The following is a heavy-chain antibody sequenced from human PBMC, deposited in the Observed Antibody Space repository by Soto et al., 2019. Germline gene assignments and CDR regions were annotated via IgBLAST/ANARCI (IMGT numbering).Heavy chain of an antibody. CDR3: AKDRYSGTYPTDFDY. D-gene: IGHD1-26*01. CDR2: ISYDGGNE. CDR1: GFTFSSYG. Sequence: QVQLLQSGGGVVQPGRSLRLSCAGSGFTFSSYGIHWVRQAPGKGLEWVALISYDGGNEKYTESVKDRFTISRDDSHNVAYLQMSSLRTEDTAMYYCAKDRYSGTYPTDFDYWGQGSQVTVSS. V-gene: IGHV3-30*18. J-gene: IGHJ4*02.